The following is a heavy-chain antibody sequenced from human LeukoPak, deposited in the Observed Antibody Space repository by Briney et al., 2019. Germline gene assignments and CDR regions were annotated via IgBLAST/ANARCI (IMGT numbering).Heavy chain of an antibody. D-gene: IGHD6-19*01. V-gene: IGHV3-7*03. CDR2: IKQDGSEK. J-gene: IGHJ6*02. CDR1: GFTFRSYW. CDR3: ARDLADSSGWSYYYYYGMDV. Sequence: GVSLRLSCAASGFTFRSYWMSWVRQAPGKGLEWVANIKQDGSEKYYVDSVKGRFTISRDNAKNSLYLQMNSLRAEDTAVYYCARDLADSSGWSYYYYYGMDVWGQGTTVTVSS.